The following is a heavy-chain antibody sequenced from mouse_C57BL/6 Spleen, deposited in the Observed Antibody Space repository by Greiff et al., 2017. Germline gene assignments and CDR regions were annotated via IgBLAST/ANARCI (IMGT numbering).Heavy chain of an antibody. CDR2: IYPGDGDT. Sequence: QVQLQQSGPELVKPGASVKISCKASGYAFSSSWMNWVKQRPGKGLEWIGRIYPGDGDTNYNGKFKGKATLTADKSSSTAYMQLSSLTSEDSAVYFCARIGSSYDYFDYWGQGATLTVSS. V-gene: IGHV1-82*01. D-gene: IGHD1-1*01. J-gene: IGHJ2*01. CDR3: ARIGSSYDYFDY. CDR1: GYAFSSSW.